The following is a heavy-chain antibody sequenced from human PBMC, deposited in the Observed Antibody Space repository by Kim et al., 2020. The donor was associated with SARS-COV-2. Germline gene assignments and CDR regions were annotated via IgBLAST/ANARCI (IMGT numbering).Heavy chain of an antibody. V-gene: IGHV4-38-2*02. J-gene: IGHJ3*02. CDR2: ISHTGNT. CDR1: GSSIGVGYH. CDR3: ARLEISGWFKFDM. D-gene: IGHD6-13*01. Sequence: SETLSLTCTVSGSSIGVGYHWGWVRQSPGRGLEWIGSISHTGNTYYNPSLRSRITISVDTSKKQFSLNVTSVTAADTAMYYCARLEISGWFKFDMWGHGT.